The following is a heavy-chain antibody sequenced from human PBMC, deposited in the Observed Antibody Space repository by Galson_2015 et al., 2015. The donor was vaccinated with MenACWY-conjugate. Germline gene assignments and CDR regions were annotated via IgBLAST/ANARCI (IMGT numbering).Heavy chain of an antibody. CDR1: GFTFSSYS. D-gene: IGHD1-14*01. Sequence: SLRLSCAASGFTFSSYSMNWVRQAPGKGLEWVSSISSSSSYIYYAESVKGRFTISRDNAKNSLYLQMNSLRAEDTAVYYCSRTTSGHLDYWGQGTLVTVSS. CDR2: ISSSSSYI. V-gene: IGHV3-21*04. CDR3: SRTTSGHLDY. J-gene: IGHJ4*02.